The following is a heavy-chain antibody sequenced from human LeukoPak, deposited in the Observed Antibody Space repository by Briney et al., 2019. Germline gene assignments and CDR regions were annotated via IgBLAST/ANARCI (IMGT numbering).Heavy chain of an antibody. D-gene: IGHD5-12*01. CDR2: IYFTGST. Sequence: PSETLSLTCTVSGGSISSSSYYWGWIRQPPGKGLEWIGSIYFTGSTYYNPSLKSRITMSVDTSKNQFSLKLSSVTAADTAVYYCARNSGYGDWFDPWGQGTLVTVSS. J-gene: IGHJ5*02. CDR1: GGSISSSSYY. CDR3: ARNSGYGDWFDP. V-gene: IGHV4-39*07.